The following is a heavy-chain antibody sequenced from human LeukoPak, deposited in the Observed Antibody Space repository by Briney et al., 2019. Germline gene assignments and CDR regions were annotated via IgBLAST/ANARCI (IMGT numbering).Heavy chain of an antibody. D-gene: IGHD4-17*01. CDR2: ISSSGSTK. J-gene: IGHJ4*02. CDR3: ARVDYGVAIPFDY. V-gene: IGHV3-48*03. Sequence: PGGSLRLSCAASGFTFSSYELSWVRQAPGKGLEWVSYISSSGSTKHYADSVKGRFTISRDNAKNSLFLQMNSLRAEDTAVYYCARVDYGVAIPFDYWGQGTLVTVSS. CDR1: GFTFSSYE.